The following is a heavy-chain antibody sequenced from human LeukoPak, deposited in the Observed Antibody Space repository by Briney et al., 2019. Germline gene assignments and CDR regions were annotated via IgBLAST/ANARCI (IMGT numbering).Heavy chain of an antibody. D-gene: IGHD4-23*01. V-gene: IGHV4-30-2*01. CDR2: IYHSGST. Sequence: SQTLSLTCAVSGCSISSGDYSWGWIRQPPGRGLEWIGYIYHSGSTYYNPSRKSRVTISVDRSKNQFSLKLSSVTAADTAVYYCARGVRRHNWFDPWGQGTLVTVSS. CDR1: GCSISSGDYS. CDR3: ARGVRRHNWFDP. J-gene: IGHJ5*02.